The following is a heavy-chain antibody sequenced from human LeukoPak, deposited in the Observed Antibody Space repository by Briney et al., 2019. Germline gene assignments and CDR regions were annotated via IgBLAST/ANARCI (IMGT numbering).Heavy chain of an antibody. J-gene: IGHJ4*02. CDR2: IYYSGST. D-gene: IGHD4-23*01. V-gene: IGHV4-59*08. CDR3: ARLGGPEGY. Sequence: SETLSLTCTVSGGSISSYYWSWIRQPPGKGLEWIGYIYYSGSTNYNPSLKSRVTISVDTSKNQFSLKLSSVTAADTAVYYCARLGGPEGYWGQGTLVTVSS. CDR1: GGSISSYY.